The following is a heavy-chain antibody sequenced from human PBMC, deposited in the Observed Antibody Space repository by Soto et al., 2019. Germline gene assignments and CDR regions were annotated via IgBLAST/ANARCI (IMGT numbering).Heavy chain of an antibody. CDR3: ARYLDYYDSSGYYMSY. CDR2: INPSGGST. J-gene: IGHJ4*02. V-gene: IGHV1-46*01. CDR1: GYTFTSCY. D-gene: IGHD3-22*01. Sequence: ASVKVSCKASGYTFTSCYMHWVRQAPGQGLEWMGIINPSGGSTSYAQKFQGRVTMTRDTSTSTVYMELSSLRSEDTAVYYCARYLDYYDSSGYYMSYWGQGTLVPVSS.